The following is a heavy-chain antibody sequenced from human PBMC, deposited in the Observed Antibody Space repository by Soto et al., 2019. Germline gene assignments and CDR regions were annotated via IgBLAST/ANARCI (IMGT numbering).Heavy chain of an antibody. CDR2: IYYSGST. CDR1: GGSISSGDYY. J-gene: IGHJ6*02. V-gene: IGHV4-30-4*01. D-gene: IGHD3-22*01. CDR3: ARAAYYYYDSSGYYYDHYYYGMDV. Sequence: QVQLQESGPGLVKPSQTLSLTCTVSGGSISSGDYYWSWIRQPPGKGLEWIGYIYYSGSTYYNPSRKSRVTISVDTSKTQFSLKLSSVTAADTAVYYCARAAYYYYDSSGYYYDHYYYGMDVWGQGTTVTVSS.